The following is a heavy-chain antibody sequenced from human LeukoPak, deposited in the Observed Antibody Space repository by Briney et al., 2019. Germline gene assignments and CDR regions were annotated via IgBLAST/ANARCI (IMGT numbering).Heavy chain of an antibody. Sequence: PGGSLRLSCAASGFTVSSNYLSWIRQPPGKGLEWIGYIYYSGSTNYNPSLKSRVTISVDTSKNQFSLKLSSVTAADTAVYYCARTYYYGSGSYQNDYWGQGTLVTVSS. J-gene: IGHJ4*02. CDR3: ARTYYYGSGSYQNDY. D-gene: IGHD3-10*01. V-gene: IGHV4-59*08. CDR2: IYYSGST. CDR1: GFTVSSNY.